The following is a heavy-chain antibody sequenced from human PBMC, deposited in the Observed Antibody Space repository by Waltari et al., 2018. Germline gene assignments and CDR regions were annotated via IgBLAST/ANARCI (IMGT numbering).Heavy chain of an antibody. CDR2: VSGGGGST. D-gene: IGHD2-2*02. J-gene: IGHJ6*02. CDR1: GFTFSSYA. V-gene: IGHV3-23*01. CDR3: ARYCSSSSCYIRYGMDV. Sequence: EVQLLESGGGLVQPGGSLRLSCAASGFTFSSYAMSWVRQAPGKGVEGVSVVSGGGGSTYYADSMKGRFTISRDNSKNTLYLLVNSLRAEDTAVYYCARYCSSSSCYIRYGMDVWGQGTTVTVSS.